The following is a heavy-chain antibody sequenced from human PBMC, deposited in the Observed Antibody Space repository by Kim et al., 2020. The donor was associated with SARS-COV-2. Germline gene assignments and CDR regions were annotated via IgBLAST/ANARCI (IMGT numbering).Heavy chain of an antibody. D-gene: IGHD1-1*01. V-gene: IGHV3-7*01. CDR3: ATNTDWSFDT. J-gene: IGHJ4*02. Sequence: YKIDSVQSRFTISRDNAQNSLYLHMNSLRVEDPAIYYCATNTDWSFDTWGQGTLVTVSS.